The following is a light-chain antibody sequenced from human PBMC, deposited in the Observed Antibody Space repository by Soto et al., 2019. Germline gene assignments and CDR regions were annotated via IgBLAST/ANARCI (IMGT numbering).Light chain of an antibody. J-gene: IGLJ1*01. V-gene: IGLV2-14*01. CDR2: DVT. CDR3: SSYTSSSTPYV. CDR1: SSDVGGYNY. Sequence: QSVLTQPASVSGSPGQSITISCTGTSSDVGGYNYVSWYQQHPVKAPKLMIYDVTNRPSGVSDRFSGSKSGNTASLTISGLQDEDEADYYCSSYTSSSTPYVFGTGNKVTVL.